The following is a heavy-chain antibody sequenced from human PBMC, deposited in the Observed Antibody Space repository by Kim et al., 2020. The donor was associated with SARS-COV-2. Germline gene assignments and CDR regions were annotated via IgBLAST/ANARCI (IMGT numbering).Heavy chain of an antibody. D-gene: IGHD3-10*01. J-gene: IGHJ6*03. CDR3: ARGRYYGSGSYYNGHYYYYYMDV. Sequence: SETLSLTCAVYGGSFSGYYWSWIRQPPGKGLEWIGEINHSGSTNYNPSLKSRVTISVDTSKNQFSLKLSSVTAADTAVYYCARGRYYGSGSYYNGHYYYYYMDVWGKGTTVTVSS. CDR2: INHSGST. CDR1: GGSFSGYY. V-gene: IGHV4-34*01.